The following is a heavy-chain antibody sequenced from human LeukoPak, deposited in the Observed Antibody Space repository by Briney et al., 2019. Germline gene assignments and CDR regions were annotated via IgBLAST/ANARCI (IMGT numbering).Heavy chain of an antibody. V-gene: IGHV3-7*01. J-gene: IGHJ4*02. CDR3: ARIGYSSSSLDY. CDR1: AFTFSNYW. CDR2: IKQDGTEI. Sequence: GGSLRLSCAASAFTFSNYWMSCVRQAPGKGLEWVANIKQDGTEINYVDSMKGRSTISRDNASNSVYLPMNSPRAEDTAVYYCARIGYSSSSLDYWGQGPLVTVSS. D-gene: IGHD6-19*01.